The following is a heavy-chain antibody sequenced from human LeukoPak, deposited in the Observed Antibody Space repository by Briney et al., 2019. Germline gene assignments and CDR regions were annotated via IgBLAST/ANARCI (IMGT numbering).Heavy chain of an antibody. D-gene: IGHD4-17*01. J-gene: IGHJ4*02. CDR2: ISGSGDNT. V-gene: IGHV3-23*01. CDR3: ARGRGGDYVPSRFDY. Sequence: PGGSLRLSCSGSGFAFSGFAMGWVRQAPGKGLEWVSSISGSGDNTYYADSVDGRFIVSRDNTKNTLYLQMSSLRAEDTALYYCARGRGGDYVPSRFDYWGQGTLVTVSS. CDR1: GFAFSGFA.